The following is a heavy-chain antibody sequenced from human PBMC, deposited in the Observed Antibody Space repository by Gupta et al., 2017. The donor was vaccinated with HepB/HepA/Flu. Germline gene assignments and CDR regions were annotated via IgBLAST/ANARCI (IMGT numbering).Heavy chain of an antibody. J-gene: IGHJ6*02. CDR3: ARSASNSYYYYGMDV. Sequence: QVQLQASVPGLVKPSGTLSLTRAVPGGSISSSNWWRWVRQPPGKGLEWIGEIYHSGSTNYNPSLKSRVTISVDKSKNQFSLKLSSVTAADTAVYYCARSASNSYYYYGMDVWGQGTTVTVSS. CDR2: IYHSGST. V-gene: IGHV4-4*02. D-gene: IGHD4-11*01. CDR1: GGSISSSNW.